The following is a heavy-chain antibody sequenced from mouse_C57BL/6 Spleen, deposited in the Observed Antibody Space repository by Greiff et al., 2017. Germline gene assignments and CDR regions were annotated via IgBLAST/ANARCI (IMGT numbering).Heavy chain of an antibody. V-gene: IGHV3-6*01. J-gene: IGHJ1*03. CDR3: AGGGPFWYFDV. CDR1: GYSITSGYY. Sequence: VQLQESGPGLVKPSQSLSLTCSVTGYSITSGYYWNWIRQFPGNKLEWMGYISYDGSNNYNPSLKNRTSITRDTSKNQFFLKLNSVTTEDTATYDCAGGGPFWYFDVWGTGTTVTVSS. CDR2: ISYDGSN.